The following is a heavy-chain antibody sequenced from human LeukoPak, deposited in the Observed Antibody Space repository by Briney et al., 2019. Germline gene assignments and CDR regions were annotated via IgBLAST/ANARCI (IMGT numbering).Heavy chain of an antibody. J-gene: IGHJ4*02. CDR3: ARGYQFSVPSNPGY. CDR2: INHSGST. Sequence: PSETLSLTCAVYGGSFSGYFWSWIRQPPGKGLEWIGEINHSGSTNYNPSLKSRVTISVDTSKNQFSLKLNSVTAADTAVYYCARGYQFSVPSNPGYWGQGTLVTVSS. D-gene: IGHD2-8*01. CDR1: GGSFSGYF. V-gene: IGHV4-34*01.